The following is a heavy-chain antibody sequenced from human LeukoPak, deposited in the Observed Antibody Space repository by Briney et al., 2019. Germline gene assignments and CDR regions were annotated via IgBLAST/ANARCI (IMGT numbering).Heavy chain of an antibody. D-gene: IGHD4-17*01. V-gene: IGHV3-23*01. J-gene: IGHJ5*02. CDR2: ISGSGGST. Sequence: GESLKISCKGSGYSFTSYWIGWVRQMPGKGLEWVSAISGSGGSTYYADSVKGRFTISRDNSKNTLYLQMNSLRAEDTAVYYCASPRYGDYEDWFDPWGQGTLVTVSS. CDR1: GYSFTSYW. CDR3: ASPRYGDYEDWFDP.